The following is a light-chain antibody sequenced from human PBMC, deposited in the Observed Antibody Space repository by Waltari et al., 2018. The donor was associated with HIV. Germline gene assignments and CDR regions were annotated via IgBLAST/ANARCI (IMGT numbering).Light chain of an antibody. Sequence: QSALTQPASVSVSPGKSITIPCNGTRSDVGSYTHVSWYQKFPDKSPQPIVSDIFSRTSWISSRCSGTKSDNTASLTISKLRAEDEADYYGCSYAGDNHYVFGSGTQLTVL. CDR3: CSYAGDNHYV. CDR2: DIF. CDR1: RSDVGSYTH. V-gene: IGLV2-23*02. J-gene: IGLJ1*01.